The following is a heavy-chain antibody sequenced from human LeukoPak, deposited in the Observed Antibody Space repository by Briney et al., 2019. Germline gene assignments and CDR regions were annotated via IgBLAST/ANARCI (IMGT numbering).Heavy chain of an antibody. CDR2: ISSSNTYI. D-gene: IGHD4-17*01. CDR3: AREGAVTISYFDY. J-gene: IGHJ4*02. CDR1: GFTFSSYS. Sequence: KTGGSLRLSCAASGFTFSSYSMNWVRQAPGKGLEWVSSISSSNTYIYYADLVRGRFTISRDNAKNSLYLQMNSLRAEDTAVYYCAREGAVTISYFDYWGQGTLVTVSS. V-gene: IGHV3-21*01.